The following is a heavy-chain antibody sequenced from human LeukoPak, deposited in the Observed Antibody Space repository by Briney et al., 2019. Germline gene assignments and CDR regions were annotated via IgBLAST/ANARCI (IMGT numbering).Heavy chain of an antibody. J-gene: IGHJ3*02. CDR2: IYPGDSDT. Sequence: GESLKISCKGSGYSFTSYWIGWVRRMPGKGLEWMGIIYPGDSDTRYSPSFQGQVTISADKSISTAYLQWSSLKASDTAMYYCARHPYCSGGSCYSNDAFDIWGQGTMVTVSS. D-gene: IGHD2-15*01. V-gene: IGHV5-51*01. CDR3: ARHPYCSGGSCYSNDAFDI. CDR1: GYSFTSYW.